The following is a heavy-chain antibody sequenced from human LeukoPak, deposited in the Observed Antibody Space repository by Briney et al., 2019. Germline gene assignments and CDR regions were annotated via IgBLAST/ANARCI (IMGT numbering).Heavy chain of an antibody. CDR3: AKDGSGWSYFDY. J-gene: IGHJ4*02. Sequence: PGGSLTLSCAASGFSFSAYGMHWVRQAPGKGLEGVAIISNDGSNRHYADSVKGRFTISGDKSKNTLYLQMNSLRTEDTAVYYCAKDGSGWSYFDYWGQGALVTVSS. D-gene: IGHD6-19*01. CDR2: ISNDGSNR. CDR1: GFSFSAYG. V-gene: IGHV3-30*18.